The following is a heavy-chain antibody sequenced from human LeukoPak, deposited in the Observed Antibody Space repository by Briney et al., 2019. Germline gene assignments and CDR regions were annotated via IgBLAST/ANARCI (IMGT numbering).Heavy chain of an antibody. CDR2: IYSGGDT. J-gene: IGHJ4*02. CDR3: ARGYGAQGY. D-gene: IGHD4-17*01. V-gene: IGHV3-53*01. Sequence: PGGSLRLSCAGSGFTFSDYWMTWVRQAPGKGLEWVSVIYSGGDTYYADSVKGRFTISRDNSKNTLYLQMNSLRAEDTAVYYCARGYGAQGYWGQGTLVTVSS. CDR1: GFTFSDYW.